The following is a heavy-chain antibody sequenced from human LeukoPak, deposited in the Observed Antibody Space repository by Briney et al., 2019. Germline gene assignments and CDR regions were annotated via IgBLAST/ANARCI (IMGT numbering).Heavy chain of an antibody. V-gene: IGHV1-24*01. CDR3: ATRGPSRGWYVY. CDR1: GYTLTELS. Sequence: ASVKVSFKVSGYTLTELSMHWVRQAPGKGLEWVGGFDPEDGETIYAQKFQGRVTMTEDTSTDTAYMELSSLSSEDTAVYYCATRGPSRGWYVYWGQGTLVTVSS. J-gene: IGHJ4*02. D-gene: IGHD6-19*01. CDR2: FDPEDGET.